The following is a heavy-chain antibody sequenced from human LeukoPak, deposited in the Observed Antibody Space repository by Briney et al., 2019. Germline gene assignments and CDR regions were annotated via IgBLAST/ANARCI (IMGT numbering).Heavy chain of an antibody. CDR3: ARGLGYSYGYGIDY. Sequence: ASVKVSCKTSGYIFAHNGISWVRQAPGQGPEWMGWISAYNGDTNYAQNFQGRVTMTRDTSTSTVCMELRSLRSDDTAVYSCARGLGYSYGYGIDYWGQGTLVIASS. D-gene: IGHD5-18*01. CDR1: GYIFAHNG. CDR2: ISAYNGDT. V-gene: IGHV1-18*01. J-gene: IGHJ4*02.